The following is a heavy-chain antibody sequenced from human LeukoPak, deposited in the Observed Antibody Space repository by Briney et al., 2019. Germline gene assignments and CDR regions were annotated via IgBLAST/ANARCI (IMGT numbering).Heavy chain of an antibody. J-gene: IGHJ6*02. CDR3: VRHNHMDV. CDR2: INLSGGST. Sequence: RASVRVSGKASVYTFTTYSMHWVRQAPGQGLEWMAIINLSGGSTDYTQKFQGRVTMTRDTSTSTVYMELSSLRSEDTAVYYCVRHNHMDVWGQGTTVTVSS. V-gene: IGHV1-46*01. CDR1: VYTFTTYS.